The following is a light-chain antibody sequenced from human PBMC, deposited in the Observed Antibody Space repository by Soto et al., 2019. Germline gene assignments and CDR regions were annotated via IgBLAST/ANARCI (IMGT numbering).Light chain of an antibody. J-gene: IGLJ2*01. CDR3: QSYDSSLSGSI. Sequence: QSVLTQPPSVSGAPGQRVTISCTGSSSNIGAGYDVHWYQQFPGTAPKPLIYGNSNRPSGVPDRFSGSQSGTSASLAITGLQAEDEADYYCQSYDSSLSGSIFGGGTKLT. CDR1: SSNIGAGYD. CDR2: GNS. V-gene: IGLV1-40*01.